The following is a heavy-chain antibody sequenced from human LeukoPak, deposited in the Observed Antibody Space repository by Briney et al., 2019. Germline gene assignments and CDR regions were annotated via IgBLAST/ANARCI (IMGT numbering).Heavy chain of an antibody. V-gene: IGHV3-48*04. CDR2: ISSSSSTI. J-gene: IGHJ4*02. D-gene: IGHD6-13*01. CDR3: ARPGYSSSWGVDY. Sequence: PGGSLRLSCAASGFTFCSYSMNWVRQAPGKGLEWVSYISSSSSTIYYADSVKGRFTISRDNAKNSLYLQMNSLRAEDTAVYYCARPGYSSSWGVDYWGQGTLVTVSS. CDR1: GFTFCSYS.